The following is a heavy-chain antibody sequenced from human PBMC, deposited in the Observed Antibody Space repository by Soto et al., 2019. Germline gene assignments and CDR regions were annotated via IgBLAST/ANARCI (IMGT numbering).Heavy chain of an antibody. CDR3: AKSEPYGSGSYYFYY. Sequence: GGSMRLSCEAAGCDFKDYWMHWVSKEPGKGLVWVSRINGDGSDVKYADSVKGRFTISRDNSKNTLYLQMNSLRAEETAIYYCAKSEPYGSGSYYFYYRGQGTLVTVSS. V-gene: IGHV3-74*03. CDR2: INGDGSDV. CDR1: GCDFKDYW. D-gene: IGHD1-26*01. J-gene: IGHJ4*02.